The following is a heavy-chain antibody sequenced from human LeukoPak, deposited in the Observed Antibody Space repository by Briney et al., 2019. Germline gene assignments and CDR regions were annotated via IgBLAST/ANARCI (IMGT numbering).Heavy chain of an antibody. CDR1: GGSISSSSYY. CDR2: IYYSGST. Sequence: PSETLSLTCTVSGGSISSSSYYWGWIRQPPGKGLEWIGSIYYSGSTYYNPSLKSRVTISVDTSKNQFSLKLSSVTAADTAVYYCARVLIAVAGPYYFDYWGQGTLVTVSS. J-gene: IGHJ4*02. V-gene: IGHV4-39*07. D-gene: IGHD6-19*01. CDR3: ARVLIAVAGPYYFDY.